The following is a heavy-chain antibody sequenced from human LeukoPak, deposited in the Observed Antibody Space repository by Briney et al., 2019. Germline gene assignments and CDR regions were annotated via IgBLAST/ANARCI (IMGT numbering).Heavy chain of an antibody. CDR1: GGSISSYY. J-gene: IGHJ4*02. CDR3: ATGRSIRYFDY. Sequence: SETLSLTCTVSGGSISSYYRSWIRQPPGKGLEWIGYIYYSGTTNYNPSLKSRVTISVDTSKNQFSLKLSSVTAADTAVYYCATGRSIRYFDYWGQGTLLTVSS. D-gene: IGHD3-9*01. CDR2: IYYSGTT. V-gene: IGHV4-59*01.